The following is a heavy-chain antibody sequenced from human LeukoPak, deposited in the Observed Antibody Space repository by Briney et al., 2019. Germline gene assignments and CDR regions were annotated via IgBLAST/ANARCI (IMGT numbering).Heavy chain of an antibody. Sequence: GGSLRLSCAASGFTFSSYAMSWVRQAPGKGLEWVSGIDASGGETWYADSVKGRFTISRDNSKNTLYLQMNSLRAEDTAIYYCAKNRLGSTYSSSSLGGQGTLVTVSS. J-gene: IGHJ4*02. D-gene: IGHD6-6*01. CDR3: AKNRLGSTYSSSSL. CDR2: IDASGGET. V-gene: IGHV3-23*01. CDR1: GFTFSSYA.